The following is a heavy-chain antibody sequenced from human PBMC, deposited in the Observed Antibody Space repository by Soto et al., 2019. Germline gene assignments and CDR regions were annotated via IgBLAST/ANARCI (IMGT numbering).Heavy chain of an antibody. CDR2: IYYSGST. V-gene: IGHV4-39*01. J-gene: IGHJ6*03. CDR3: ARRGWYCSSTSCYRAPNYYYYYMDV. CDR1: GGSISSISYY. Sequence: SETLSLTCAVSGGSISSISYYWGWIRQPPGKGLEWIGSIYYSGSTYYNPALKRRVTISLDTSKNPFSLKLSSVPAADTAVYYCARRGWYCSSTSCYRAPNYYYYYMDVWGKGTTVTVSS. D-gene: IGHD2-2*01.